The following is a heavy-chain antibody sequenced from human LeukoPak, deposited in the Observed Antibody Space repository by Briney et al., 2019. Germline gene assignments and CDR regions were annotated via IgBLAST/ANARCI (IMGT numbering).Heavy chain of an antibody. Sequence: GGSLRLSCAASGFIFSSYWMHWVRQAPGKGLVWVSRINSDGSSTSYADSVKGRFTISRDNAKNTLYLQMNGLRAEDTAVYYCARGWYYSQYYFDYWGQGTLVTVSS. D-gene: IGHD4-11*01. CDR1: GFIFSSYW. CDR3: ARGWYYSQYYFDY. V-gene: IGHV3-74*01. CDR2: INSDGSST. J-gene: IGHJ4*02.